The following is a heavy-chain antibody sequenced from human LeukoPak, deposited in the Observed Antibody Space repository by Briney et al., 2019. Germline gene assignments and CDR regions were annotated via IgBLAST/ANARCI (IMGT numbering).Heavy chain of an antibody. CDR1: GYTFTSYG. CDR3: AREDPYYYGMDV. CDR2: ISAYNGNT. J-gene: IGHJ6*02. Sequence: ASVKVSCKASGYTFTSYGISWVRQAPGQGLEWMGWISAYNGNTNYAQKLQGRVTMTTDTSTSTAYMELRSLGSGDTAVYYCAREDPYYYGMDVWGQGTTVTVSS. V-gene: IGHV1-18*01.